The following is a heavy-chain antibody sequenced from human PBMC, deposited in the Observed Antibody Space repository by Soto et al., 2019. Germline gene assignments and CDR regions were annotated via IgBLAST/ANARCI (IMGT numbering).Heavy chain of an antibody. D-gene: IGHD3-3*01. CDR3: ARDLRGSSGYYTGDDAFDI. CDR2: IYYSGST. CDR1: GGSISSGGYY. J-gene: IGHJ3*02. Sequence: QVQLQESGPGLVKPSQTLSLTCTVSGGSISSGGYYWSWIRQHPGKGLEWIGYIYYSGSTYYNPSLKSRVTISVDTSKNQFSLKLSSVTAADTAVYYCARDLRGSSGYYTGDDAFDIWGQGTMVTVSS. V-gene: IGHV4-31*03.